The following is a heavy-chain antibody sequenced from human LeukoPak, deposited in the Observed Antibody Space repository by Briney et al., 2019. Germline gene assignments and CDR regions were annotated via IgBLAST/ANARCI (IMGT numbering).Heavy chain of an antibody. J-gene: IGHJ5*02. CDR3: AKGIVGARSNWFDP. V-gene: IGHV3-23*01. CDR2: ISCSGGST. D-gene: IGHD1-26*01. Sequence: PGGSLRLSCAASGFTFSSYAMSWVRQAPGKGLEWVSAISCSGGSTYYADSVKGRFTISRDNSKNTLYLQMNSLRAEDTAVYYCAKGIVGARSNWFDPWGQGTLVTVSS. CDR1: GFTFSSYA.